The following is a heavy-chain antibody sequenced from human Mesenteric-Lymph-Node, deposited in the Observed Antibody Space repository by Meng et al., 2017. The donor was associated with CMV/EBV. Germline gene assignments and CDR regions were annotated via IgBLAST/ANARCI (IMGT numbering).Heavy chain of an antibody. D-gene: IGHD6-6*01. V-gene: IGHV4-61*01. CDR2: TVYGGST. CDR3: ARGIAARSSGVY. CDR1: GGSVSSDSYH. Sequence: SETLSLTCIVSGGSVSSDSYHWNWIRQSPGKGLEWIGQTVYGGSTNYNPSLKSRLTISIDTSKNQFSLKLSSVTAADTAVYYCARGIAARSSGVYWGQGTLVTVSS. J-gene: IGHJ4*02.